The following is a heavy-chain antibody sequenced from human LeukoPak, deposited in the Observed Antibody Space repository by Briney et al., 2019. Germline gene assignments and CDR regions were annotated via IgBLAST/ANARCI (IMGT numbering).Heavy chain of an antibody. D-gene: IGHD3-22*01. CDR3: AKEKKYYYDGSGYPGYDY. J-gene: IGHJ4*02. CDR2: IRYDGTNK. Sequence: GGSLRLSCTASGFTFSIFGMHWVRHAPGKGLEWVAFIRYDGTNKYYADSVKGRFTISRDNSKNTLYLQMNSLRAEDTAVYYCAKEKKYYYDGSGYPGYDYWGQGTLVTVSS. CDR1: GFTFSIFG. V-gene: IGHV3-30*02.